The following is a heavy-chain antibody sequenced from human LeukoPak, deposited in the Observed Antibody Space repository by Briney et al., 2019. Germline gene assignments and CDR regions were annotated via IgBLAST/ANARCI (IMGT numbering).Heavy chain of an antibody. CDR3: AREGYYYDSSGYYLHWFDP. D-gene: IGHD3-22*01. CDR1: GYTFTSYG. V-gene: IGHV1-18*01. Sequence: VASVKVSCKASGYTFTSYGISWVRQAPGQGLEWMGWISAYNGNTNYAQKLQGRVTMTTDTSTSTAYMELRSLRSDDTAVYYCAREGYYYDSSGYYLHWFDPWGQGTLVTVSS. CDR2: ISAYNGNT. J-gene: IGHJ5*02.